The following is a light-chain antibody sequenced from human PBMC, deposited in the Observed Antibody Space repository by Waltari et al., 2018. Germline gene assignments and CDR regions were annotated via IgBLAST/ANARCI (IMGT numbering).Light chain of an antibody. V-gene: IGKV3-15*01. CDR3: QQYNEWPRT. J-gene: IGKJ1*01. CDR2: GAS. CDR1: QSVSSN. Sequence: EIVMTQSPATLSVSPGERPNLPCRARQSVSSNVAWYQQGPGQAPRLLIHGASTRATGIPARFSGSGSGTEFTLTISSLQSEDFAVYHCQQYNEWPRTFGQGTKVEIK.